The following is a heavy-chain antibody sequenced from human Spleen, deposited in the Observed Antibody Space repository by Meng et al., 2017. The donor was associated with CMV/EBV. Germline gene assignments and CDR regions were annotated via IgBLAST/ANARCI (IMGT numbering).Heavy chain of an antibody. J-gene: IGHJ4*02. D-gene: IGHD1-14*01. CDR1: GGTFSSYT. V-gene: IGHV1-69*05. Sequence: SVKVSCKASGGTFSSYTVNWVRQAPGQGLEWMGRIIPMFGAANYAQKFQGRVTITTDESTSTAYMELSSPTSDDTAVYYCAREPEATYPEYTGYYFDYWGQGTLVTVSS. CDR2: IIPMFGAA. CDR3: AREPEATYPEYTGYYFDY.